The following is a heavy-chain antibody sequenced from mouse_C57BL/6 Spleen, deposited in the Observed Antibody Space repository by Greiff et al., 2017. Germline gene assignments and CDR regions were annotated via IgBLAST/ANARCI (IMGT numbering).Heavy chain of an antibody. D-gene: IGHD4-1*01. CDR2: IHPNSGST. J-gene: IGHJ1*03. V-gene: IGHV1-64*01. CDR1: GYTFTSYW. CDR3: ARYWDVGYFDV. Sequence: VQLQQPGAELVKPGASVKLSCKASGYTFTSYWMHWVKQRPGQGLEWIGMIHPNSGSTNYNEKFKSKATLTVDKSSSTAYMHLSSLTSEDSAVYYCARYWDVGYFDVWGTGTTVTVSS.